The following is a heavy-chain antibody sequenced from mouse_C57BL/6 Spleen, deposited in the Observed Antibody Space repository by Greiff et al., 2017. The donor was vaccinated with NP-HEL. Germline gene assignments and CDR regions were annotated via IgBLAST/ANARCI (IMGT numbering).Heavy chain of an antibody. J-gene: IGHJ2*01. CDR2: IDPENGDT. V-gene: IGHV14-4*01. Sequence: VHVKQSGAELVRPGASVKLSCTASGFNIKDDYMHWVKQRPEQGLEWIGWIDPENGDTEYASKFQGKATITADTSSNTAYLQLSSLTSEDTAVYYCTPFQRYYFDYWGQGTTLTVSS. CDR1: GFNIKDDY. CDR3: TPFQRYYFDY.